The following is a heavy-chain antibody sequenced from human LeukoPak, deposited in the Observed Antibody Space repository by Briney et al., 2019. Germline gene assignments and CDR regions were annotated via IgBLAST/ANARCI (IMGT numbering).Heavy chain of an antibody. CDR1: GGSISSSSYY. CDR3: AKHSGSYYHDY. V-gene: IGHV4-39*01. Sequence: PSETLSLTCTVSGGSISSSSYYWGWLRQPPGKGLEWIGSIYYSGSTYYNPSLKSRVTISVDTSKNQFSLKLSSVTAADTAVYYCAKHSGSYYHDYWGQGTLVTVSS. CDR2: IYYSGST. D-gene: IGHD1-26*01. J-gene: IGHJ4*02.